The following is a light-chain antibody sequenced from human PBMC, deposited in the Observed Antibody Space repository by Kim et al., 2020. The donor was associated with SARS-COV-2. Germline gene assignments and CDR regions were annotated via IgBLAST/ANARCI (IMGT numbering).Light chain of an antibody. CDR1: QTIGSY. V-gene: IGKV1-39*01. J-gene: IGKJ1*01. Sequence: ASVGDRVTITCRASQTIGSYLSWYEQKPGQAPKLLIYDASTLHSGVPSRFSGSRSGTDFTLTISSLRPEDFATYYCQQTDSIPRTFGQGTKVDIK. CDR2: DAS. CDR3: QQTDSIPRT.